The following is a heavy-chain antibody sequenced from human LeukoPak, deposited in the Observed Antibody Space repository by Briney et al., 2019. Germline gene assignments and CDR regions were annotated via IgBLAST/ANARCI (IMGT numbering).Heavy chain of an antibody. Sequence: PSETLSLTCSVSDGSINSYYWNWIRRPPGKGLEWIGYIYYNGNTNYSPSLKSRVTMSVDTSKNQFSLRLSSVTAADTAIYYCHSRYLEWLLDYWGQGTLVTVSS. J-gene: IGHJ4*02. CDR2: IYYNGNT. CDR3: HSRYLEWLLDY. V-gene: IGHV4-59*08. CDR1: DGSINSYY. D-gene: IGHD3-3*01.